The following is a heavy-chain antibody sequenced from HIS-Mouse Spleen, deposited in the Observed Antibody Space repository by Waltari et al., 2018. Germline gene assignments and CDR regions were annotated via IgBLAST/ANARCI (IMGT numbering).Heavy chain of an antibody. CDR2: IYYSGST. Sequence: QLQLQESGPGLVKPSETLYLTCTVSGCSISRSSYSWGWIRQPPGKGLEWIGSIYYSGSTYYNPSLKSRVTISVDTSKNQFSLKLSSVTAADTAVYYCAREIPYSSSWYDWYFDLWGRGTLVTVSS. CDR3: AREIPYSSSWYDWYFDL. CDR1: GCSISRSSYS. J-gene: IGHJ2*01. D-gene: IGHD6-13*01. V-gene: IGHV4-39*07.